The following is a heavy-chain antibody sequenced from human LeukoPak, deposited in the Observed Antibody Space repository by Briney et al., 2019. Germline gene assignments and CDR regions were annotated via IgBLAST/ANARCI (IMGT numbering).Heavy chain of an antibody. V-gene: IGHV1-69*13. CDR2: IIPIFGTA. J-gene: IGHJ4*02. CDR1: GGTFSSYA. Sequence: ASVKVSCKVSGGTFSSYAISWVRQAPGQGLEWMGGIIPIFGTANYAQKFQGRVTITADESTSTAYMELSSLRSEDTAVYYCARRGLYDSSGHFDYWGQGTLVTVSS. D-gene: IGHD3-22*01. CDR3: ARRGLYDSSGHFDY.